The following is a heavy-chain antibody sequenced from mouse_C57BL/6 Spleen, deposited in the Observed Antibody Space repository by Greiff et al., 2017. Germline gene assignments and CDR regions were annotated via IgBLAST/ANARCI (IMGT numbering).Heavy chain of an antibody. D-gene: IGHD1-1*01. CDR3: DYYGSSYVYFGV. J-gene: IGHJ1*03. Sequence: QVQLQQSGAELAKPGASVKLSCKASGYTFTSYGISWVKQRTGQGLEWIGEIYPRSGNTYYNEKFKGKATLTEDKSSSTAYMERRSLTSEDSAVYFWDYYGSSYVYFGVWGTGTTVTVSS. CDR1: GYTFTSYG. CDR2: IYPRSGNT. V-gene: IGHV1-81*01.